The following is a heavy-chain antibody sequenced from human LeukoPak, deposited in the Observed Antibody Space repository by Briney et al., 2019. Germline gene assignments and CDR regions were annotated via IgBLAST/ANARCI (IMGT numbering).Heavy chain of an antibody. D-gene: IGHD6-13*01. CDR1: GGSISSSSYY. CDR2: IYYSGST. CDR3: ARRARGYSSSWYGSNWFDP. Sequence: PSETLSLTCTVSGGSISSSSYYWGWIRQPPGKGLEWFGSIYYSGSTYYNPSLKSRVTISVDTSKNQFSLKLSSVTAADTAVYYCARRARGYSSSWYGSNWFDPWGQGTLVTVSS. J-gene: IGHJ5*02. V-gene: IGHV4-39*01.